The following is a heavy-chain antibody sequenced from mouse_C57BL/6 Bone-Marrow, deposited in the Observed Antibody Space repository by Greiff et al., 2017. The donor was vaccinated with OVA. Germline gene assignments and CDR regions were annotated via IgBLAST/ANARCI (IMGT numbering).Heavy chain of an antibody. CDR2: IHPNSGST. Sequence: QVQLQQPGAELVKPGASVKLSCKASGYTFTSYWMHWVKQRPGQGLEWIGMIHPNSGSTNYNEKFTSKATLTVDKSSSTAYMQPSSLPSEDSAVEYCARARLLFYAMDYWGQGTSVTVSS. CDR1: GYTFTSYW. D-gene: IGHD1-2*01. V-gene: IGHV1-64*01. J-gene: IGHJ4*01. CDR3: ARARLLFYAMDY.